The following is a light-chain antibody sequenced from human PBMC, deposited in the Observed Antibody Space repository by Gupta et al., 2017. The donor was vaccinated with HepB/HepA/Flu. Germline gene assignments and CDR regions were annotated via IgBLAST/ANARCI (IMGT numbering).Light chain of an antibody. CDR2: DVS. CDR1: NGDIGGYNY. J-gene: IGLJ2*01. V-gene: IGLV2-14*03. CDR3: SSYASSSALVV. Sequence: IYGTGTNGDIGGYNYVSWYQQNPGKAPKLMIYDVSTRRSGVSDRFSGSKSGNTASLTISGLQAEDEADYYCSSYASSSALVVFGGGTKLTVL.